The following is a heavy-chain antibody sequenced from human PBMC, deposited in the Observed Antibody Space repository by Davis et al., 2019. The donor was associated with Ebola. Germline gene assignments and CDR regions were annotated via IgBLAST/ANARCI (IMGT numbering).Heavy chain of an antibody. Sequence: ASVKVSCKASGYTFTNYGITWVRQAPGQGLEWMGWINPHNGNTNYAQNVQGRVTMTTDTSTSTAYMEVGSLRSDDTAVYYCARVSYDFWSGYDYWGQGTLVTVSS. CDR1: GYTFTNYG. V-gene: IGHV1-18*04. J-gene: IGHJ4*02. D-gene: IGHD3-3*01. CDR3: ARVSYDFWSGYDY. CDR2: INPHNGNT.